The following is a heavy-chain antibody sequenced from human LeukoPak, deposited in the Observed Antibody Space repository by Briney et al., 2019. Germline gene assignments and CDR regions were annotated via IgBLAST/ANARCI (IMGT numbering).Heavy chain of an antibody. V-gene: IGHV1-18*04. Sequence: ASVKVSCKASGYTFTSYYMHWVRQAPGQGLEWMGWISAYNGNTNYAQKLQGRVTMTTDTSTSTAYMELSRLRSDDTAVYYCATDDSSGYYSGPWGQGTLVTVSS. CDR1: GYTFTSYY. J-gene: IGHJ5*02. CDR3: ATDDSSGYYSGP. D-gene: IGHD3-22*01. CDR2: ISAYNGNT.